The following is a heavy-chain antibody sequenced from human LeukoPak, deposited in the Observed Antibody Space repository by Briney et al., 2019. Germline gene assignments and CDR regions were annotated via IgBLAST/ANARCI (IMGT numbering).Heavy chain of an antibody. V-gene: IGHV3-30*18. CDR2: ISYDGSNK. J-gene: IGHJ4*02. D-gene: IGHD2-15*01. Sequence: PGGSLRLSCAASGFTFSSYGMHWVRQAPGKGLEWVAVISYDGSNKYYADSVKGRFTISRDNSKNTLYLQMNSLRAEDTAVYYCAKEGPGGYCSGGSCYGDYFDYWGQGTLVTVSS. CDR1: GFTFSSYG. CDR3: AKEGPGGYCSGGSCYGDYFDY.